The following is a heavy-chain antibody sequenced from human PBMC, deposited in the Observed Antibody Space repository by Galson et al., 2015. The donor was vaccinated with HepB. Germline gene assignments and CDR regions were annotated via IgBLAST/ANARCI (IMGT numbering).Heavy chain of an antibody. J-gene: IGHJ6*03. CDR3: ARDKNPTTVLRGVIENNFYYMDV. CDR1: GGTFRSYA. V-gene: IGHV1-69*01. Sequence: SVTVSCKASGGTFRSYAISWVRQAPGQGLEWMGGFIPMVGPANYAQKFQGRVTITADESPSTAYMAVSSLRSEDTAVYYCARDKNPTTVLRGVIENNFYYMDVWGKGTTVTVSS. CDR2: FIPMVGPA. D-gene: IGHD3-10*01.